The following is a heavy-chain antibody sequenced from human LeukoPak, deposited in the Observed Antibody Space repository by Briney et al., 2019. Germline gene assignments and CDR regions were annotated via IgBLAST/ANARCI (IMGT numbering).Heavy chain of an antibody. Sequence: ASVKISCKASGYTFSTFSIHWVRQAPGQGLRRIGMINPSGGSTTYAQKFQGRVTMTRDTSTSTVYMGLSSMKSEDTAVYYCARVSGRDEAFDSWGQGTLVTVSS. CDR1: GYTFSTFS. CDR2: INPSGGST. J-gene: IGHJ4*02. V-gene: IGHV1-46*01. CDR3: ARVSGRDEAFDS.